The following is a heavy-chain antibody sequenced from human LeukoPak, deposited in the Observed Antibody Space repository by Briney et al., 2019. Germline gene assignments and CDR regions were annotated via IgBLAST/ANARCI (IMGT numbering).Heavy chain of an antibody. CDR1: GYTFTSYG. V-gene: IGHV1-18*01. Sequence: ASVKVSCKASGYTFTSYGISWVRQAPGQGLEWMEWISAYNGNTNYAQRLQGRVTMTTDTSTSTAYMELRSLRSDDTAVYYCARDSASLVSWYYDFWSGYYTAFNYWGQGTLVTVSS. CDR3: ARDSASLVSWYYDFWSGYYTAFNY. CDR2: ISAYNGNT. J-gene: IGHJ4*02. D-gene: IGHD3-3*01.